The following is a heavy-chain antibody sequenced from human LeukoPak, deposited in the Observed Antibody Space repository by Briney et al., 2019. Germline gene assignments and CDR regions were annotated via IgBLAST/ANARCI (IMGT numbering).Heavy chain of an antibody. D-gene: IGHD4-17*01. V-gene: IGHV4-34*01. CDR1: GGSFSGYY. J-gene: IGHJ4*02. CDR3: ARDNQYNSASSDYGGTNFDS. CDR2: INHSGST. Sequence: SETLSLTCAVYGGSFSGYYWSWIRQPPGKGLERIGEINHSGSTNYNPSLKSRVTISGDTSKNRFSLKLSSMTAADTAMYYCARDNQYNSASSDYGGTNFDSWGQGTLVTVSS.